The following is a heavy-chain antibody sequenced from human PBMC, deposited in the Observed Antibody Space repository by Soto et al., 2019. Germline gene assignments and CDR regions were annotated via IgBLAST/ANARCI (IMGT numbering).Heavy chain of an antibody. CDR3: ARVNVVGYYYGMDV. CDR2: IYYSGST. CDR1: GGSISSGDYY. J-gene: IGHJ6*02. D-gene: IGHD2-21*01. V-gene: IGHV4-30-4*01. Sequence: TLSLTGTVSGGSISSGDYYWSWIRQPPGKGLEWIGYIYYSGSTYYNPSLKSRVTISVDTSKNQFSLKLSSVTAADTAVYYCARVNVVGYYYGMDVWGQGTTVTVSS.